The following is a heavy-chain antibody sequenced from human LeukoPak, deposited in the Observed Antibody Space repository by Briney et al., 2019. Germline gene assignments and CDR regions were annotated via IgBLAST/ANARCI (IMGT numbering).Heavy chain of an antibody. CDR1: GFTISDYG. Sequence: PGGSLRLSCAASGFTISDYGLVWVRQAPGKGLEWVSGSRSGGANNFYADAVKGRFTISRDNSKNTLYLQMNSLRADDTAVYYCGRDPNGDYVGAFEFWGHGTTVIVSS. CDR3: GRDPNGDYVGAFEF. V-gene: IGHV3-23*01. D-gene: IGHD4-17*01. CDR2: SRSGGANN. J-gene: IGHJ3*01.